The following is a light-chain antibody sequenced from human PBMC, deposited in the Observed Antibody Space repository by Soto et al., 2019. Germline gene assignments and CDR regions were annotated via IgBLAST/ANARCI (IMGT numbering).Light chain of an antibody. V-gene: IGKV3-15*01. Sequence: EIVMTQSPATLSVSPGERATLSCRASQSVSSNLAWYQQKPGQAPRLLIYGASTRATCIPARFSGSGSGTEFTLTISSLKSEDFAVYYCQQYNNWLHTFGQGTKLEIK. CDR1: QSVSSN. J-gene: IGKJ2*01. CDR2: GAS. CDR3: QQYNNWLHT.